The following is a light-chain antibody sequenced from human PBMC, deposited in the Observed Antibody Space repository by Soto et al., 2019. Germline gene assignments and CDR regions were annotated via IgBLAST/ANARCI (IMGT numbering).Light chain of an antibody. J-gene: IGLJ3*02. CDR3: QSFDSSLSGL. CDR1: SSNIGAGYD. Sequence: QSVLTQPPSVSGAPGQRVTISCTGSSSNIGAGYDVHWYQQLPGTAPKLLIYGNNNRPSGVPDRFSASKSGTSASLAITGLQAEDEADYYCQSFDSSLSGLFGGGTQLTVL. V-gene: IGLV1-40*01. CDR2: GNN.